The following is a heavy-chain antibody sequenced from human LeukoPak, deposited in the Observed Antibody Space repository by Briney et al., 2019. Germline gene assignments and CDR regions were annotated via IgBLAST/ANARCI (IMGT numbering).Heavy chain of an antibody. CDR2: IIGSGGST. V-gene: IGHV3-23*01. D-gene: IGHD5-12*01. CDR3: AKGAYDYIEVAYFDY. J-gene: IGHJ4*02. CDR1: GFTISSYF. Sequence: GGSLRLSCAAFGFTISSYFMSWVRQAPGKGLEWVSGIIGSGGSTYYADSVKGRFTISRDNSKNTLYLQVNSLTAEDTAVYYCAKGAYDYIEVAYFDYWGQGTLVTVSS.